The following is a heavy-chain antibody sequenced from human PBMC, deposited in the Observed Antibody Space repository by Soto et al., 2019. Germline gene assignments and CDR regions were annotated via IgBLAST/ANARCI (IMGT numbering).Heavy chain of an antibody. CDR3: ARGYYYGSGSYQAGYYYYYMDV. D-gene: IGHD3-10*01. V-gene: IGHV1-8*01. Sequence: QVQLVQSGAEVKTPGASVKVSCKASGYTFTSYDINWVRQATGQGLEWMGWMNPNSGNTGYAQKFQGRVTMTRNTSISTAYMELSSLRSEDTAVYYCARGYYYGSGSYQAGYYYYYMDVWGKGTTVTVSS. CDR2: MNPNSGNT. CDR1: GYTFTSYD. J-gene: IGHJ6*03.